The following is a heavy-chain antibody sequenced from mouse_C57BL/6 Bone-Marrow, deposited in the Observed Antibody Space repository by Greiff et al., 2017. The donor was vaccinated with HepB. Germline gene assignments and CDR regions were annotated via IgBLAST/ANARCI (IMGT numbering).Heavy chain of an antibody. CDR2: IYPRSGNT. CDR1: GYTFTSYG. V-gene: IGHV1-81*01. J-gene: IGHJ4*01. D-gene: IGHD1-1*01. CDR3: TSPREFPTVVATVDY. Sequence: QVQLQQSGAELARPGASVKLSCKASGYTFTSYGISWVKQRTGQGLEWIGEIYPRSGNTYYNEKFKGKATLTADKSSSTAYMELRSLTSEDSAVYFCTSPREFPTVVATVDYWGQGTSVTVSS.